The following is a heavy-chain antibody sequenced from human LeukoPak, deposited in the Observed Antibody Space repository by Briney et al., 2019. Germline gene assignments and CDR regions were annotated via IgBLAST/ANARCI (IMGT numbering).Heavy chain of an antibody. D-gene: IGHD2-21*02. CDR3: ARRRGVTATSNHFDY. Sequence: GESLKISCKGSGYTFTSYWIGWVRQMPGKGLAWMGIIYPGDSDSSYSPSFQGQVTISADQSISTAYLQWRSLKASDTPIYYCARRRGVTATSNHFDYWGQGTLVTVSS. CDR2: IYPGDSDS. V-gene: IGHV5-51*01. CDR1: GYTFTSYW. J-gene: IGHJ4*02.